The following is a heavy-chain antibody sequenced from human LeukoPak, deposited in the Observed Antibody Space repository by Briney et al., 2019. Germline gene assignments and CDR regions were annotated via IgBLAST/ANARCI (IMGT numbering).Heavy chain of an antibody. V-gene: IGHV4-59*01. CDR1: GGSISSYY. CDR3: ARFLYRWFDP. CDR2: IYYSGSN. D-gene: IGHD2/OR15-2a*01. J-gene: IGHJ5*02. Sequence: SETLSLTCTVSGGSISSYYWSWIRQPPGKGLEWIGYIYYSGSNNYNPSLRSRVTIAVDTSKNQFSLKLSSVTAADTAVYYCARFLYRWFDPWGQGTLVTVSS.